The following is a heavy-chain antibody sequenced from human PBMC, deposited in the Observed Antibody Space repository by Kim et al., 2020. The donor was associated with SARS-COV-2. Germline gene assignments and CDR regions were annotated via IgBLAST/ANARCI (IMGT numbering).Heavy chain of an antibody. Sequence: DYAVSVKSRIIIKPDTSKNQFSLQLTSVTPEDTAVYYCARVYTRSGCFDPWGQGTLVTVSS. CDR3: ARVYTRSGCFDP. V-gene: IGHV6-1*01. D-gene: IGHD6-13*01. J-gene: IGHJ5*02.